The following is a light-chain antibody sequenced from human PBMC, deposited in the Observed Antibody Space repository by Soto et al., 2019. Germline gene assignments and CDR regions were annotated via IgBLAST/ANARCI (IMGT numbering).Light chain of an antibody. CDR2: KVS. J-gene: IGKJ4*01. CDR3: QQYDSYPLT. CDR1: QRISGW. Sequence: DIQMTQSPSTLSASVGDRVTITCRASQRISGWLAWYQQKPGQAPKLLIYKVSSLENGVQSRFSGSGSGTEFTLTIRSLQPDDSATYYCQQYDSYPLTFGGGTKVEIK. V-gene: IGKV1-5*03.